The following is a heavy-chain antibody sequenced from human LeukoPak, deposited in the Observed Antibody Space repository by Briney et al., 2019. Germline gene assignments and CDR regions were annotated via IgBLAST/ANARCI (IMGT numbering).Heavy chain of an antibody. Sequence: SETLSLTCTVSGGSVSSSSYYWGWIRQPPGKGLEWIGSIYYSGSTYYNPSLKSRVTISVDTSKNQFSLKLSSVTAADTAVYYCARQLYGDINYWCQGTLVTVSS. CDR3: ARQLYGDINY. CDR2: IYYSGST. V-gene: IGHV4-39*01. D-gene: IGHD4-17*01. CDR1: GGSVSSSSYY. J-gene: IGHJ4*02.